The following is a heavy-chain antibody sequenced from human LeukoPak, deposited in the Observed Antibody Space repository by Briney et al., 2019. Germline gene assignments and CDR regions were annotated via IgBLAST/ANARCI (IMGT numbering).Heavy chain of an antibody. Sequence: PGGSLRLSCAASGFTFSSYAMSWVRQAPGKGLEWVSAISGSGGSTYYADSVKGRFTISRDNSKNTLYLQMNSLRAEDTAVYYCALANYYDSSGRRVDYWGQGTLVTVSS. CDR2: ISGSGGST. J-gene: IGHJ4*02. CDR1: GFTFSSYA. V-gene: IGHV3-23*01. D-gene: IGHD3-22*01. CDR3: ALANYYDSSGRRVDY.